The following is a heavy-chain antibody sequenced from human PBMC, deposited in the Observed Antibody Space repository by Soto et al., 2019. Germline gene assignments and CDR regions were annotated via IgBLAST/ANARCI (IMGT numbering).Heavy chain of an antibody. D-gene: IGHD6-19*01. CDR1: GGSISNSN. J-gene: IGHJ3*02. CDR3: ARPSKDWLANDAFDI. V-gene: IGHV4-59*08. CDR2: IFRTGST. Sequence: QVQLQASGPGLVKSSETLSLTCTVSGGSISNSNWSWIRQPPGKGLEWIGFIFRTGSTNYNPSVKSRDTISVDTSKNQFSLNLRSVTAADTAVYYCARPSKDWLANDAFDIWGQGTMVTVSS.